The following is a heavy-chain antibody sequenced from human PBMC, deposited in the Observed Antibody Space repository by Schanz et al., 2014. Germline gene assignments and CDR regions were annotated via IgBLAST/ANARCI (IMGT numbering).Heavy chain of an antibody. CDR2: IIPILGIA. CDR1: GGTFSTYT. Sequence: QVQLVQSGAEVKKPGASVKVSCKASGGTFSTYTISWVRQAPGQGLEWMGRIIPILGIANYAQKFQGRVTITADKSTFTAYMDVSSLRSEDTAVYYCASSGAGYSSSWDFDYWGQGTLVNVSS. CDR3: ASSGAGYSSSWDFDY. D-gene: IGHD6-13*01. J-gene: IGHJ4*02. V-gene: IGHV1-69*02.